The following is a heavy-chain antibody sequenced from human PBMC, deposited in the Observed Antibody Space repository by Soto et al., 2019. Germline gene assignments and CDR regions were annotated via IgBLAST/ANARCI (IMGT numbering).Heavy chain of an antibody. Sequence: SETLSLTCTFSCGSISSSSYYWGWIRQPPGKGLERRGSIYYCGSTYYNPSLKSRVTISVETSKNQFSLKPSSVTAADTAVYHCATRGEGYSYGSTYYYYGMDVWGQGTTVTVS. CDR2: IYYCGST. D-gene: IGHD5-18*01. J-gene: IGHJ6*02. V-gene: IGHV4-39*01. CDR1: CGSISSSSYY. CDR3: ATRGEGYSYGSTYYYYGMDV.